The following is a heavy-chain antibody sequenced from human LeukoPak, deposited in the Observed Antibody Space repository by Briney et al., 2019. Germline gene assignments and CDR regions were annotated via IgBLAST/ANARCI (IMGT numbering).Heavy chain of an antibody. V-gene: IGHV5-51*01. CDR2: VQPGDFDT. Sequence: GESLKISCKGSGYIFTNYWIGWVRQMPGKGLEWMGIVQPGDFDTRYGPSFQGQVTISVDKSISTAYLQWSSLKVSDNAMYYCAKQGSYGTFDYWGRGTLVTASS. CDR1: GYIFTNYW. CDR3: AKQGSYGTFDY. J-gene: IGHJ4*02. D-gene: IGHD1-26*01.